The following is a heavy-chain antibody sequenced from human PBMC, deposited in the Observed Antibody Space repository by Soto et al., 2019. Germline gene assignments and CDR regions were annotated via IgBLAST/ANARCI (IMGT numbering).Heavy chain of an antibody. CDR2: ISYDGSNK. CDR1: GFTFNSYA. J-gene: IGHJ6*02. V-gene: IGHV3-30-3*01. CDR3: ARSSVTIFGVRYYYYYGMDV. D-gene: IGHD3-3*01. Sequence: GGSLRLSCAASGFTFNSYAMHWVRQAPGKGLEWVAVISYDGSNKYYADSVKGRFTISRDNSKNTLYLQMNSLRAEDTAVYYCARSSVTIFGVRYYYYYGMDVWGQGTTVTVSS.